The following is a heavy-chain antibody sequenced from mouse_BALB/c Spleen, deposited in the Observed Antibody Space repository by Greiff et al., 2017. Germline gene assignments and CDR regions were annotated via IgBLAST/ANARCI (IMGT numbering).Heavy chain of an antibody. CDR3: ARYYYGSSPFAY. Sequence: VQLQQSGPSLVKPSQTLSLTCSVTGDSITSGYWNWIRKFPGNKLEYMGYISYSGSTYYNPSLKSRISITRDTSKNQYYLQLNSVTTEDTATYYCARYYYGSSPFAYWGQGTLVTVSA. CDR1: GDSITSGY. V-gene: IGHV3-8*02. CDR2: ISYSGST. J-gene: IGHJ3*01. D-gene: IGHD1-1*01.